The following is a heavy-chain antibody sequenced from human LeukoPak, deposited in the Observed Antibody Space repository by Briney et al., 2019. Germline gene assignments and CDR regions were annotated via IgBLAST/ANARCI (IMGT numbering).Heavy chain of an antibody. J-gene: IGHJ4*02. V-gene: IGHV3-74*01. CDR2: INSDGSST. D-gene: IGHD1-26*01. Sequence: GGSLRLSCAASGFTFSSYWMHWVRQAPGKGLVWVSRINSDGSSTSYADSVKGRFTISRDNAKNTLYLQMNSLRADDTAVYYCAGGRSGTYYDYWGQGTLVTVS. CDR1: GFTFSSYW. CDR3: AGGRSGTYYDY.